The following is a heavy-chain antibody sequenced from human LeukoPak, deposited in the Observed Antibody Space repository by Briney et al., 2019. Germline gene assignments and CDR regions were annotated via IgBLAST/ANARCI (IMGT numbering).Heavy chain of an antibody. Sequence: SVKVSCKASGGTFSSYAISWVRQAHGQGLEWMGGIIPIFGTANYAQKFQGRVTITADESTSTAYMELSSLRSEDTAVYYCARMIVATTRPYFDYWGQGTLVTVSS. CDR1: GGTFSSYA. J-gene: IGHJ4*02. CDR2: IIPIFGTA. V-gene: IGHV1-69*01. CDR3: ARMIVATTRPYFDY. D-gene: IGHD5-12*01.